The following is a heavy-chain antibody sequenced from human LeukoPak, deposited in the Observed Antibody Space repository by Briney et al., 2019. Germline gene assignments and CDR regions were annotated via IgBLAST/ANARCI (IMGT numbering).Heavy chain of an antibody. D-gene: IGHD3-9*01. V-gene: IGHV1-2*02. CDR1: GYTFTCYY. CDR3: ARFYNILTGHLGD. J-gene: IGHJ4*02. Sequence: GASVKVSCKASGYTFTCYYIHWVRHAPGQGLERMGWINANSGDTDYAQHFQGKVTMTRDTAISTAYLELSRLRSDDTAVYYCARFYNILTGHLGDWGQGTLVTVSS. CDR2: INANSGDT.